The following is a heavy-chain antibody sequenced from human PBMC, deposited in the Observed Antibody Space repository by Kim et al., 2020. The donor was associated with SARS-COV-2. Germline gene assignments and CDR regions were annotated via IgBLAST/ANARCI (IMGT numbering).Heavy chain of an antibody. J-gene: IGHJ5*02. Sequence: GGSLRLSCAASGFTFSSYGMHWVRQAPGKGLEWVAVISYDGSNKYYADSVKGRFTISRDNSKNTLYLQMNSLRAEDTAVYYCAKDSGYSSSWYEVGNWFDPWGQGTLVTVSS. CDR1: GFTFSSYG. CDR2: ISYDGSNK. D-gene: IGHD6-13*01. V-gene: IGHV3-30*18. CDR3: AKDSGYSSSWYEVGNWFDP.